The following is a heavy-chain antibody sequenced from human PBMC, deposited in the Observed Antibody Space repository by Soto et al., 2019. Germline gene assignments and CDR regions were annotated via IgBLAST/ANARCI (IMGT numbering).Heavy chain of an antibody. J-gene: IGHJ4*02. CDR3: ARGHYDILTCYQREGPLAY. CDR1: GFTVSSNY. Sequence: GGSLRLSCAASGFTVSSNYMSWVRQAPGKGLEWVSVIYSGGSTYYADSVKGRFTISRHNSKNTLYLQMNSLRAEDTAVYYCARGHYDILTCYQREGPLAYWGQGTLVTVSS. CDR2: IYSGGST. V-gene: IGHV3-53*04. D-gene: IGHD3-9*01.